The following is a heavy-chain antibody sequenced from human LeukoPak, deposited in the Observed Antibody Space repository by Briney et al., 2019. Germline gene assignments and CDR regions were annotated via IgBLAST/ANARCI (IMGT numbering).Heavy chain of an antibody. CDR3: ARHVKSGSSGGNFDY. CDR2: ISYSGST. CDR1: GGSISSSPYY. V-gene: IGHV4-39*01. D-gene: IGHD1-26*01. Sequence: SETLSLTCTVSGGSISSSPYYWGWIRQSPGKGLEWIGSISYSGSTFYNPSRKSRLTISVDTSKNQFSLKLSSVTAADTAVYHCARHVKSGSSGGNFDYWGQGTLVTVSS. J-gene: IGHJ4*02.